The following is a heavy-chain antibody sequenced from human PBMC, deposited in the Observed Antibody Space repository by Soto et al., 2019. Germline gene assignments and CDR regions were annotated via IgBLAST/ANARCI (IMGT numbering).Heavy chain of an antibody. CDR3: ARGGMITFGGVIGNFDY. CDR2: IIPIFGTA. D-gene: IGHD3-16*01. J-gene: IGHJ4*02. Sequence: QVQLVQSGAEVKKPGSSVKVSCKASGGTFSSYAISWVRQAPGQGLEWMGGIIPIFGTANYAQKFQGRVTITADESTSTAYVELSSLRSEDTAVYYCARGGMITFGGVIGNFDYWGQGTLVTVSS. CDR1: GGTFSSYA. V-gene: IGHV1-69*01.